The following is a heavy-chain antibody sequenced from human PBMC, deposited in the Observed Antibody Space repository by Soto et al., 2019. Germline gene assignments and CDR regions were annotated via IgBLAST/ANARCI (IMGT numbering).Heavy chain of an antibody. V-gene: IGHV3-15*07. D-gene: IGHD6-19*01. J-gene: IGHJ6*02. CDR2: IKSKTDGGTT. Sequence: GGSLRLSCAASGFTFSNALMNWARQAPGKGLEWVGRIKSKTDGGTTDYAAPVKGRFTISRDDSKNTLYLQMNSLKTEDTAVYYCTTVRVVGGDSSLPTYYYGMDVWGQGTTVTVSS. CDR3: TTVRVVGGDSSLPTYYYGMDV. CDR1: GFTFSNAL.